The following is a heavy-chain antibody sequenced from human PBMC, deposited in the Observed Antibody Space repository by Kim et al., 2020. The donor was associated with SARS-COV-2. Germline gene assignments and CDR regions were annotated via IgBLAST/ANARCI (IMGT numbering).Heavy chain of an antibody. Sequence: YAQKFQGRVTMTRDTSTSTVYMELSSLRSEDTAVYYCARVFGYSSPRFDYWGQGTLVTVSS. CDR3: ARVFGYSSPRFDY. D-gene: IGHD6-13*01. J-gene: IGHJ4*02. V-gene: IGHV1-46*01.